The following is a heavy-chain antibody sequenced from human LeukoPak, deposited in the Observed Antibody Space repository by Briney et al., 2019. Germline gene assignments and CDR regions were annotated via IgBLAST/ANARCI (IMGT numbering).Heavy chain of an antibody. J-gene: IGHJ4*02. CDR2: VGIDSGNT. V-gene: IGHV3-48*01. CDR3: ARDTKYAFDN. CDR1: GFPFSTYA. Sequence: GGSLRLSCAASGFPFSTYAMSWVRQAPGKGLEWISYVGIDSGNTMYADSVKGRFTISGDKAKNSLYLQMNSLRVEDTAVYYCARDTKYAFDNWGQGTLVTVSS. D-gene: IGHD2-2*01.